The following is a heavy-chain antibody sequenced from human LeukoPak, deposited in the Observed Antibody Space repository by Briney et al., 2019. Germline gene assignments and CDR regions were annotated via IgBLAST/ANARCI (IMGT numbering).Heavy chain of an antibody. CDR2: ISGSGGST. D-gene: IGHD3-3*01. Sequence: GGSLRLSCAASGFTFSSYAMSWVRQAAGKGLEWVSAISGSGGSTYYADSVKGRFTISRDNSKNTLYLQMNSLRAEDTAVYYCAKDEWSAWPARHFDYWGQGTLVTVSS. J-gene: IGHJ4*02. CDR1: GFTFSSYA. CDR3: AKDEWSAWPARHFDY. V-gene: IGHV3-23*01.